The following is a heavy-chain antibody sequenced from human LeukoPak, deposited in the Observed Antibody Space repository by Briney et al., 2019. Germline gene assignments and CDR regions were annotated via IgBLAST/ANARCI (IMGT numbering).Heavy chain of an antibody. D-gene: IGHD4-17*01. CDR1: GFRFSTYP. CDR3: AGAWAYYGDYKGDWFDP. V-gene: IGHV3-7*01. J-gene: IGHJ5*02. Sequence: PGGSLRLSCTASGFRFSTYPMTWVRQAPGKGLEWVANTKQDGSEKYYVDSVKGRFTISRDNAKNSLYLQMNSLRAEDTAVYYCAGAWAYYGDYKGDWFDPWGQGTLVTVSS. CDR2: TKQDGSEK.